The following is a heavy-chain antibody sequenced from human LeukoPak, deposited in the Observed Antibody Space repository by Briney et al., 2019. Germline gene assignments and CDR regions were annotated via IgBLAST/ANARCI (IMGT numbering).Heavy chain of an antibody. Sequence: GGSLRLSCAASGFTFDDYAMQGVRQAPGRGLEWVSLLSWDGGSTYYADSVKGRFTISRDNSKNSLYLQMNSLRAEDTALYYCAKDQSPGYCSSTSCFPPPSIDYWGQGTLVTVSS. J-gene: IGHJ4*02. CDR1: GFTFDDYA. D-gene: IGHD2-2*01. CDR2: LSWDGGST. V-gene: IGHV3-43D*03. CDR3: AKDQSPGYCSSTSCFPPPSIDY.